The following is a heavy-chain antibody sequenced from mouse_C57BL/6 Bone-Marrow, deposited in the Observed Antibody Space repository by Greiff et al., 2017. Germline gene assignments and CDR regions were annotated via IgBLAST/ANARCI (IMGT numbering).Heavy chain of an antibody. Sequence: QVQLQQPGAELVKPGASVKLSCKASGYTFTSYWMHWVKPRPGRGLEWIGKIDPTGGCTKYNEKFKSKATLTVDKPSSTAYLQLSSLTSEDSAVXYGARGYYDGFAYWGQGTLVTVSA. CDR3: ARGYYDGFAY. V-gene: IGHV1-72*01. CDR2: IDPTGGCT. J-gene: IGHJ3*01. CDR1: GYTFTSYW. D-gene: IGHD1-1*02.